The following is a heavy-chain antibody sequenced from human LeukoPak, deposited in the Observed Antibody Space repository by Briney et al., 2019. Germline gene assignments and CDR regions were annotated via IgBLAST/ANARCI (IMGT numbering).Heavy chain of an antibody. D-gene: IGHD3-3*01. CDR1: GESFSGYY. V-gene: IGHV4-34*01. J-gene: IGHJ4*02. CDR3: ARGGRSIFGIALNKYFDY. CDR2: INHSGST. Sequence: PSETLSLTCAVYGESFSGYYWSWIRQPPGKRLEWIGEINHSGSTNYNPSLKSRVTISVDTSKNQFSLKLSSVTAADTAVYYCARGGRSIFGIALNKYFDYWGQGTLVTVSS.